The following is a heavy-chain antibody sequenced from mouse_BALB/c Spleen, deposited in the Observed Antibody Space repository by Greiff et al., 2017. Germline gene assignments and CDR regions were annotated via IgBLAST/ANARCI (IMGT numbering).Heavy chain of an antibody. CDR2: ISYSGST. CDR3: ARDSSGYVAY. Sequence: EVKLVESGPGLVKPSQSLSLTCTVTGYSITSDYAWNWIRQFPGNKLEWMGYISYSGSTSYNPSLKSRISITRDTSKNQFFLQLNSVTTEDTATYYCARDSSGYVAYWGQGTLVTVSA. CDR1: GYSITSDYA. D-gene: IGHD3-2*01. V-gene: IGHV3-2*02. J-gene: IGHJ3*01.